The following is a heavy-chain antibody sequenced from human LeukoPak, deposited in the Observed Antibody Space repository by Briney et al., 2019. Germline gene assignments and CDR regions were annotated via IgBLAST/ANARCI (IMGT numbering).Heavy chain of an antibody. J-gene: IGHJ5*02. CDR3: ARERYNRGFDP. D-gene: IGHD1-14*01. V-gene: IGHV3-48*03. CDR1: GFTFSSYE. CDR2: ISSSGSTI. Sequence: GGSLRLSCAASGFTFSSYEMNWVRQAPGKGLEWVSYISSSGSTIYYADSVKGRFTISRDNAKNSLYLQMNSLRAEDTAVYYCARERYNRGFDPWGQGTLVTVSS.